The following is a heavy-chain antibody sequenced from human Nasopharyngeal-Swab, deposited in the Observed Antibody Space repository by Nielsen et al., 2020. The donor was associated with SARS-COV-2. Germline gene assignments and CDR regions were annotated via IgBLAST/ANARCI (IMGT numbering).Heavy chain of an antibody. CDR2: INHSGST. V-gene: IGHV4-34*01. J-gene: IGHJ4*02. Sequence: PGKGLEWIGEINHSGSTNYNPSLKSRVTISVDTSKNQFSLKLSSVTAADTGVYYCAREVVGGLVDSWGQGILVTVSS. CDR3: AREVVGGLVDS. D-gene: IGHD1-26*01.